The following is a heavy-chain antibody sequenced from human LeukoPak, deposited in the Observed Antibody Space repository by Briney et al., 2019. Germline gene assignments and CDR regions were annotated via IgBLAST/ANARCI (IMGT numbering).Heavy chain of an antibody. CDR2: INPNSGGT. CDR1: GYTFTGYY. V-gene: IGHV1-2*02. CDR3: ARPHSGATPFEAFDI. J-gene: IGHJ3*02. Sequence: ASVKVSCKASGYTFTGYYVHWVRQAPGQGLEWMGWINPNSGGTNYAQKFQGRVTMTRDTSISTAYMELSRLRSDDTAVYYCARPHSGATPFEAFDIWGQGTMVTVSS. D-gene: IGHD1-26*01.